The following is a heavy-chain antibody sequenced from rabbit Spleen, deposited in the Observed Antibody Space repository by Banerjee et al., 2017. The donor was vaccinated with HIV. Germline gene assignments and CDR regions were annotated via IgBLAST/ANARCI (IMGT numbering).Heavy chain of an antibody. V-gene: IGHV1S45*01. Sequence: QEQLVESGGDLVKPGASLTLTCKASGLDFTSSGWICWVRQAPGKGLEWIGCIAPTTSYSTYYASWAKGRFTVSETSSTTVTLQMTSLTAADTATYFCVREVAAKFNLWGPGTLVTVS. CDR3: VREVAAKFNL. D-gene: IGHD4-1*01. J-gene: IGHJ4*01. CDR1: GLDFTSSGW. CDR2: IAPTTSYST.